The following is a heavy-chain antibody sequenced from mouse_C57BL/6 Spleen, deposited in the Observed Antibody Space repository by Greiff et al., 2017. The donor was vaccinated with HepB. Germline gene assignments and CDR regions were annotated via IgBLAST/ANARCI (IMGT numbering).Heavy chain of an antibody. D-gene: IGHD1-1*01. CDR3: ARSGPSLGSSYYFDY. V-gene: IGHV1-69*01. J-gene: IGHJ2*01. CDR2: IDPSDSYT. CDR1: GYTLTSYW. Sequence: QVQLKQPGAELVMPGASVKLSCKASGYTLTSYWMHWVKQRPGQGLEWIGEIDPSDSYTNYNQKFKGKSTLTVDKSSSTAYMQLSSLTSEDSAVYYWARSGPSLGSSYYFDYWGQGTTLTVSS.